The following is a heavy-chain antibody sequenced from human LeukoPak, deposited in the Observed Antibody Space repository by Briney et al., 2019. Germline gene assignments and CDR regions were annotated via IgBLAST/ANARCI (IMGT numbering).Heavy chain of an antibody. V-gene: IGHV4-39*01. J-gene: IGHJ3*02. CDR1: GGSISSSSYY. Sequence: SETLSLTCTVSGGSISSSSYYCGWIRQPPGKGLEWIGSIYYSGSTYYNPSLKSRVTISVDTSKNQFSLKLSSVTAADTAVYYCASPYSYGDAFDIWGQGTMVTVSS. D-gene: IGHD5-18*01. CDR3: ASPYSYGDAFDI. CDR2: IYYSGST.